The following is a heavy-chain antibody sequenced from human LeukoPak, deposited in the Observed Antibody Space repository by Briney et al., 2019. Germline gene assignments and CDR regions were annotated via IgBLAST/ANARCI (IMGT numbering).Heavy chain of an antibody. V-gene: IGHV4-39*07. CDR1: GGSISSSSYY. Sequence: PSETLSLTCTVSGGSISSSSYYWGWFRQPPGKGLEWIGEINHSGSTNYNPSLKSRVTISVDTSKNQFSLKLSSVTAADTAVYYCARDTNWFDPWGQGTLVTVSS. CDR2: INHSGST. CDR3: ARDTNWFDP. J-gene: IGHJ5*02.